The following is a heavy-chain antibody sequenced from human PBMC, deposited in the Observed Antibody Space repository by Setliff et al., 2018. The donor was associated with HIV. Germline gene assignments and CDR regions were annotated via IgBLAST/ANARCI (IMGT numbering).Heavy chain of an antibody. CDR3: ARGAPRGRLRFPNWFDP. CDR2: INVIRTT. D-gene: IGHD5-12*01. V-gene: IGHV4-34*01. J-gene: IGHJ5*02. Sequence: SETLSLTCAVYGGSFSGYYWNWVRQPPGKGLEWIGEINVIRTTDYNPSLKSRVTISLDTSKNQFSLKLTSVTAADTAVYYCARGAPRGRLRFPNWFDPWGQGTLVTVSS. CDR1: GGSFSGYY.